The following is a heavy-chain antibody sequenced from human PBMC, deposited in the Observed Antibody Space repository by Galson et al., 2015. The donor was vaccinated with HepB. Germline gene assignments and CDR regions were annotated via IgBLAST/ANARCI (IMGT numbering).Heavy chain of an antibody. J-gene: IGHJ3*01. CDR2: ILSDGTT. CDR3: ARRVEGAFGV. CDR1: GFTFSHYT. Sequence: LRLSCAASGFTFSHYTMGWVRQAPGKGLEWVSAILSDGTTSYTDSMRGRFTISRDNSKNTLYLQMNSLRTEDTAVYYCARRVEGAFGVWGQGTMVAVSS. V-gene: IGHV3-23*01.